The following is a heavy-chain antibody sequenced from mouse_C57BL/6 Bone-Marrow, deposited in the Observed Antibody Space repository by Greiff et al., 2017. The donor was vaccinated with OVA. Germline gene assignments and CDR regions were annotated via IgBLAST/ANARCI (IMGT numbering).Heavy chain of an antibody. Sequence: EVMLVESGGGLVKPGGSLKLSCAASGFTFSDYGMHWVRQAPEKGLEWVAYISSGSSTIYYADTVKGRYTISRDNAKNTLFLRKTSLRSEETGMYYSARYYYGIDYAMDYWGQRNSVTVSS. J-gene: IGHJ4*01. CDR1: GFTFSDYG. D-gene: IGHD1-1*01. CDR2: ISSGSSTI. CDR3: ARYYYGIDYAMDY. V-gene: IGHV5-17*01.